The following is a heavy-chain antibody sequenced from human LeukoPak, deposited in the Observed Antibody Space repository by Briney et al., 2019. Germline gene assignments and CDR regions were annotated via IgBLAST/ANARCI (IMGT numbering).Heavy chain of an antibody. CDR3: ARDLMVRGPMDV. Sequence: GSVKVSCKASGYTFTGYYIHWVRQAPGQGLEWMGWIRPSSGGTNYAQNFQGRVTMTRDTSINTAYMELSRLRSDDTAVYYCARDLMVRGPMDVWGKGTTVTVSS. V-gene: IGHV1-2*02. CDR1: GYTFTGYY. CDR2: IRPSSGGT. D-gene: IGHD3-10*01. J-gene: IGHJ6*03.